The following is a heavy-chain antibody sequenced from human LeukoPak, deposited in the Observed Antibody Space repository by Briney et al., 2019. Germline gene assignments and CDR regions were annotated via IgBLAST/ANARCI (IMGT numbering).Heavy chain of an antibody. V-gene: IGHV1-2*02. Sequence: ASVKVSCKASGYTFTGYYMHWVRQAPGQGLEWMGWINPNSGGTNYAQKFQGRVTMTRDTSISTAYMELSRLRSDDTAVYYCARVPPYYDLWSGYLGWFDPWGQGTLVTVSS. D-gene: IGHD3-3*01. CDR2: INPNSGGT. CDR1: GYTFTGYY. J-gene: IGHJ5*02. CDR3: ARVPPYYDLWSGYLGWFDP.